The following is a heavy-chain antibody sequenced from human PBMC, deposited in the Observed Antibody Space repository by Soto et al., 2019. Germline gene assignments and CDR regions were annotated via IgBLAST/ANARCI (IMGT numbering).Heavy chain of an antibody. J-gene: IGHJ4*02. D-gene: IGHD6-13*01. CDR2: ISGSGGST. CDR1: GFTFSNYA. Sequence: EVQLLESGGGLVQPGGSLRLSCAASGFTFSNYAVTWVRQAPGKGLEWVSTISGSGGSTYYADSVKGRFTISRDNSKHTLYLQMNSVRAEDTAVDYCAKDQGSSWYEIDYWGQGTLVNVAS. V-gene: IGHV3-23*01. CDR3: AKDQGSSWYEIDY.